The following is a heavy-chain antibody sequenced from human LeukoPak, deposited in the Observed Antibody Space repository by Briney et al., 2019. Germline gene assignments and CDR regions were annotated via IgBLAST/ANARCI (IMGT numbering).Heavy chain of an antibody. CDR2: IYYSGST. CDR3: ARDRDYGDYYYYGMDV. V-gene: IGHV4-30-4*01. CDR1: GGSISSGDYY. J-gene: IGHJ6*02. Sequence: SETLSLTCTVSGGSISSGDYYWSWLRQPPGKGLEWIGYIYYSGSTYYNPSPKSRVTISVDTSKNQFSLKLSSVTAADTAVYYCARDRDYGDYYYYGMDVWGQGTTVTVSS. D-gene: IGHD4-17*01.